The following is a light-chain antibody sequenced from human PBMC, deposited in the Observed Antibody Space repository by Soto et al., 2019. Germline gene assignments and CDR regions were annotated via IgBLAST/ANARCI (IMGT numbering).Light chain of an antibody. CDR1: QSVLYSSNNKNY. CDR3: QQYHSTPQT. J-gene: IGKJ2*01. CDR2: WAS. Sequence: DIVMTQSPDSLAVSLGERATINCKSSQSVLYSSNNKNYLAWYQQNPGQPPKLLIYWASTRESGVPDRFSGSGSGTDFTLTISSLQAEDVAVYYCQQYHSTPQTFGQGTKLEIK. V-gene: IGKV4-1*01.